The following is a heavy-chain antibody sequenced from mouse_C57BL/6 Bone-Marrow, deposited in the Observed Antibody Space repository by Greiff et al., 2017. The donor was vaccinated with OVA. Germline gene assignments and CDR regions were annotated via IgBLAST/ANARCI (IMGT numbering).Heavy chain of an antibody. D-gene: IGHD2-12*01. CDR3: ARHQLLPYGYFDV. CDR1: GFTFTSYG. J-gene: IGHJ1*03. Sequence: EVQGVESGGDLVKPGGSLKLSCAASGFTFTSYGMSWVRQTPDKRLEWVATLSSGGSYTYYPDSVKGRFTFSRDNAKNTLYLQMSSLKSEDTAMDDCARHQLLPYGYFDVWGTGTTVTVSA. V-gene: IGHV5-6*01. CDR2: LSSGGSYT.